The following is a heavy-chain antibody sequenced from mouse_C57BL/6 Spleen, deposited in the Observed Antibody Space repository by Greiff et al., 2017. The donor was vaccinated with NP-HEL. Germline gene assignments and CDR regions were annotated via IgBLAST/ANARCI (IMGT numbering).Heavy chain of an antibody. Sequence: VQLQQSGAELVRPGASVTLSCKASGYTFTDYEMHWVKQTPVHGLEWIGAIDPETGGTAYNQKFKGKAILTADKSSSTAYMELRSLTSEDSAVYYCRRSASSYYAMDYWGQGTSVTVSS. J-gene: IGHJ4*01. CDR1: GYTFTDYE. V-gene: IGHV1-15*01. D-gene: IGHD6-2*01. CDR2: IDPETGGT. CDR3: RRSASSYYAMDY.